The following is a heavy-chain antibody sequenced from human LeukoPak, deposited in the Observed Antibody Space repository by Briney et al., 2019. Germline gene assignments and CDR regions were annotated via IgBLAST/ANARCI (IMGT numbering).Heavy chain of an antibody. Sequence: GGSLRLSCAASGFTFSSYWMHWVRQAPGKGLVWVSRINSDGSITTYADSVKGRFTLSRDNSKKTVYLQMTSLRPEDTAVYYCAREWRVVAATSAAFDIWGQGTMVTVSS. D-gene: IGHD2-15*01. CDR3: AREWRVVAATSAAFDI. CDR2: INSDGSIT. CDR1: GFTFSSYW. V-gene: IGHV3-74*01. J-gene: IGHJ3*02.